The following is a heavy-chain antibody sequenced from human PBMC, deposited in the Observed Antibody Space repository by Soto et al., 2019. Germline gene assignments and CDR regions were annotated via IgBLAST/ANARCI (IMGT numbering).Heavy chain of an antibody. V-gene: IGHV3-53*01. D-gene: IGHD2-21*01. CDR2: IYSGGNP. Sequence: EERLVQSGGGLVQPGGSLRLSCAAYGFSVGCNYMSWVRQAPGKGLELVSLIYSGGNPFYADSMKGRFTLSRDNSNNMLYLQMASVRAEDTAVYYCSRGPNSDCWGQGTLAIVSS. CDR1: GFSVGCNY. J-gene: IGHJ4*02. CDR3: SRGPNSDC.